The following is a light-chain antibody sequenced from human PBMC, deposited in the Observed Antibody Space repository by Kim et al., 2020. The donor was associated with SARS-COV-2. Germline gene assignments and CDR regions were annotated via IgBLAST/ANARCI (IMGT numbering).Light chain of an antibody. CDR3: QSADGSGTYV. CDR1: TLPEKQ. J-gene: IGLJ1*01. CDR2: KDN. Sequence: VSTGQTARITCSGDTLPEKQTYWYQQKSGQAPLLVIYKDNERPSGIPGRFAGSSSGTTVTLTISGVQAEGDADYYCQSADGSGTYVFGTGTKVTVL. V-gene: IGLV3-25*03.